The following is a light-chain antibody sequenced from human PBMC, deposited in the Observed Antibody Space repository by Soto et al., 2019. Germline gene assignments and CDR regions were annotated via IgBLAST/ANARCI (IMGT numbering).Light chain of an antibody. CDR3: SSYAGSNNLV. CDR1: SSDVGGYNY. J-gene: IGLJ2*01. CDR2: EVS. Sequence: QSALTQPPSASGSPGQSVTISCTGTSSDVGGYNYVSWYQQHPGKAPKHMIYEVSKRPSGVPGRFSGSKSGNTASLTGSGLQAEDEADYYCSSYAGSNNLVFGGGTKLTVL. V-gene: IGLV2-8*01.